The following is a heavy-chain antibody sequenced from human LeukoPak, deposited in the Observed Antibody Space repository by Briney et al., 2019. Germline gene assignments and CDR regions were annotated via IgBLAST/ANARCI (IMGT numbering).Heavy chain of an antibody. V-gene: IGHV3-21*01. CDR3: ARSRRPWFPDYFDY. CDR1: GFIFSDFV. Sequence: GGSLRLSCAGSGFIFSDFVMSWVRQAPGKGLEWVSSISSSSSYIYYADSVKGRFTISRDNAKNSLYLQMNSLRAEDTAVYYCARSRRPWFPDYFDYWGQGTLVTVSS. CDR2: ISSSSSYI. J-gene: IGHJ4*02. D-gene: IGHD3-10*01.